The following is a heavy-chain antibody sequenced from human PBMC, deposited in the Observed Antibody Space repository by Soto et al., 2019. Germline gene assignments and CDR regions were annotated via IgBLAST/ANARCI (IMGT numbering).Heavy chain of an antibody. CDR1: GYTFTGYY. CDR2: INPNSGGT. CDR3: ARDPWGYTLSFAF. J-gene: IGHJ4*02. Sequence: ASVKVSCKASGYTFTGYYMHWVRQAPGQGLEWMGWINPNSGGTNYAQQFQGWVTMTRDTSISTAYMDLSRLRSDDTAVYYCARDPWGYTLSFAFWGQGTLVTVSS. V-gene: IGHV1-2*04. D-gene: IGHD5-12*01.